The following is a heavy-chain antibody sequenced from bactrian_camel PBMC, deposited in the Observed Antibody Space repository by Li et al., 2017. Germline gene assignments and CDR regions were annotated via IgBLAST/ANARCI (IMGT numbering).Heavy chain of an antibody. CDR2: ITSDGTT. J-gene: IGHJ4*01. Sequence: HVQLVESGGGSVPAGGSLTISCVSTGDIFSSCQMAWYRQVPGKSRELVSSITSDGTTFYTESVKGRVTISRDKAKNTMYLQMNKLKIEDTAMYYCQPHGRSYIDYNCRAGLGQGTQVTVS. D-gene: IGHD4*01. V-gene: IGHV3S9*01. CDR1: GDIFSSCQ.